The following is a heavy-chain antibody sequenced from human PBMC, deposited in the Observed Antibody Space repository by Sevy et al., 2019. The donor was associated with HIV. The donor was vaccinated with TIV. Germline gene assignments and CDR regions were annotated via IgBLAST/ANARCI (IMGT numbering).Heavy chain of an antibody. CDR2: VTSDGTT. Sequence: GGSLRLSCAASGLTLTTTGMSWVRQAPGKGLEWVAGVTSDGTTYYADSVRDRFTVSRDNCKNTLYLQLNSLRADDTAVFYCAGGDTTMITDLDYWGQGTLVTVYS. J-gene: IGHJ4*02. CDR3: AGGDTTMITDLDY. CDR1: GLTLTTTG. D-gene: IGHD3-16*01. V-gene: IGHV3-23*01.